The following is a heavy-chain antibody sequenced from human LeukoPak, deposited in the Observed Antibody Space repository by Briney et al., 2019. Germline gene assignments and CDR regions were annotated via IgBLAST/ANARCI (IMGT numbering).Heavy chain of an antibody. CDR3: ARSRRTTVAPFDY. V-gene: IGHV4-34*01. CDR1: GGSFSGYY. J-gene: IGHJ4*02. D-gene: IGHD4-23*01. CDR2: INHSGST. Sequence: SETLSLTCAVYGGSFSGYYWSWIRQPPGKGLEWIGEINHSGSTNYNPSLKSRVTISVDTSKNQFPLKLSSVTAADTAVYYCARSRRTTVAPFDYWGQGTLVTVSS.